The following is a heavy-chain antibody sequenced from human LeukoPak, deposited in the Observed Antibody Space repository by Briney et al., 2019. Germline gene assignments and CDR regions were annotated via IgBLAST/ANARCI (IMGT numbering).Heavy chain of an antibody. J-gene: IGHJ4*02. CDR3: ARDSLFDY. V-gene: IGHV1-18*01. CDR2: ISAYNGNT. CDR1: GYTFTSYG. Sequence: GASAKVSCKASGYTFTSYGTSRVPHAPGQRHEWMGWISAYNGNTNYAEKLQGRVTITTDTSTSTAYMELRSRRSDETAVYYCARDSLFDYWGQGTLVTVSS.